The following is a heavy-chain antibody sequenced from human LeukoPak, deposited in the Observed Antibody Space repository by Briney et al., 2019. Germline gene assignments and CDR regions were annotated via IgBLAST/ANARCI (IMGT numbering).Heavy chain of an antibody. CDR1: GGTFISYA. D-gene: IGHD6-13*01. J-gene: IGHJ4*02. V-gene: IGHV1-69*05. CDR2: IIPIFGTA. Sequence: ASVKVSCKASGGTFISYAITWVRQAPGQGLEWMGRIIPIFGTANYAQKFQGRVTITTDESTSTAYMELSTLRSDDTAVYYCARERPPGDSSNWFLEGYFDIWGQGTLVTVSS. CDR3: ARERPPGDSSNWFLEGYFDI.